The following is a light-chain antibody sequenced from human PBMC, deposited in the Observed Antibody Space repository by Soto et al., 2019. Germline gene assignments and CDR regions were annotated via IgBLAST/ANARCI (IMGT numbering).Light chain of an antibody. CDR3: SSYTSSSTPYVV. CDR1: SSDAGGYNY. J-gene: IGLJ2*01. CDR2: EVS. V-gene: IGLV2-14*01. Sequence: QSALTQPASVSGSPGQSITISCTGTSSDAGGYNYVSWYQQHPGKAPKLMIYEVSNRPSGVSNRFSGSKSGNTASLTISGLQAEDEADYYCSSYTSSSTPYVVFGGGTKVTVL.